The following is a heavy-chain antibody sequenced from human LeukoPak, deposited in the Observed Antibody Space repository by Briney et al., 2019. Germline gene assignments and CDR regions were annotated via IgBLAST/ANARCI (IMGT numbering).Heavy chain of an antibody. CDR3: ARDRGIVVVPAAMNAFDI. J-gene: IGHJ3*02. Sequence: SETLSLTCTVSGGSISSGSYYWSWIRQPPGKGLEWIGEINHSGSTNYNPSLKSRVTISVDTSKNQFSLKLSSVTAADTAVYYCARDRGIVVVPAAMNAFDIWGQGTMVTVSS. CDR2: INHSGST. V-gene: IGHV4-39*07. D-gene: IGHD2-2*01. CDR1: GGSISSGSYY.